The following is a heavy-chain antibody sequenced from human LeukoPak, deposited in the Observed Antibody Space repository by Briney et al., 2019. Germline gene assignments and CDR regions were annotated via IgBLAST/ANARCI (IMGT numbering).Heavy chain of an antibody. D-gene: IGHD2-15*01. CDR3: ATSGVLYWIQT. CDR2: IYHTGNT. V-gene: IGHV4-38-2*01. Sequence: SETLPLTCSVSGYSLSDGFYWGWIRQPPGKGLEWIGTIYHTGNTYYNPSLESRITISVDTSKNQFSLRLTSVTATDTAVYYCATSGVLYWIQTWGQGTLVTVSS. J-gene: IGHJ5*02. CDR1: GYSLSDGFY.